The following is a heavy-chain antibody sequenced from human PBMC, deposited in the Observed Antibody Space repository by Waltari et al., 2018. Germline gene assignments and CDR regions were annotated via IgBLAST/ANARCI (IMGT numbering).Heavy chain of an antibody. CDR3: ARRGTWPYSSSGRYYFDY. J-gene: IGHJ4*02. CDR2: INHSGST. V-gene: IGHV4-34*01. CDR1: GGSFSGYY. D-gene: IGHD6-13*01. Sequence: QVQLQQWGAGLLKPSETLSLTCAVYGGSFSGYYWSWIRQPPGKGLEWIGEINHSGSTNYNPSLKSRVTISVDTSKNQFSLRLSSVTAADTAVYYCARRGTWPYSSSGRYYFDYWGQGTLVTVSS.